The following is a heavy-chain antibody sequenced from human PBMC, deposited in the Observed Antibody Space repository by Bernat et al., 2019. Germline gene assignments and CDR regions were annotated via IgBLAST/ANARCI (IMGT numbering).Heavy chain of an antibody. D-gene: IGHD4-17*01. V-gene: IGHV3-30-3*01. CDR1: GFTFSSYA. Sequence: VQLLESGGGVVQPGRSLRLSCAASGFTFSSYAMHWVRQAPGKGLEWVAVISYDGSNKYYADSVKGRFTISRDNSKNTLYPQMNSLRAEDTAVYYCATLTTVTTIHWGQGTLVTVSS. CDR2: ISYDGSNK. J-gene: IGHJ4*02. CDR3: ATLTTVTTIH.